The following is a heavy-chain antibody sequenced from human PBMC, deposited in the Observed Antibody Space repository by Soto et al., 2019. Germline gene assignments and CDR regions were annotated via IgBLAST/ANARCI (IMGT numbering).Heavy chain of an antibody. CDR2: ISSSSSYI. Sequence: PGGSLRLSCAASGFTFSSYSMNWVRQAPGKGLEWVSSISSSSSYIYYADSVKGRLTISRDNAKNSLYLQMNSLRAEDTAVYYCARDMTSPGLRSPVDPWGQGTQVTVSS. CDR3: ARDMTSPGLRSPVDP. D-gene: IGHD3-16*01. CDR1: GFTFSSYS. J-gene: IGHJ5*02. V-gene: IGHV3-21*01.